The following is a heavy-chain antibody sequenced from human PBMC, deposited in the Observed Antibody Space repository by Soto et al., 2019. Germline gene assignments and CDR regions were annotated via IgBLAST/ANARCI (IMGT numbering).Heavy chain of an antibody. Sequence: QITLKESGPTLVKPTQTLTLTCTFSGFSLSTSGVGVGWIRQPPGKALEWLALSYWDDDKRYSPSLKSRLTITKDPSKFHVVLTMTNMTPAHTATYYCAHWIDYGDYANWYDPWGQGTLVTDSS. J-gene: IGHJ5*02. CDR1: GFSLSTSGVG. CDR2: SYWDDDK. D-gene: IGHD4-17*01. CDR3: AHWIDYGDYANWYDP. V-gene: IGHV2-5*02.